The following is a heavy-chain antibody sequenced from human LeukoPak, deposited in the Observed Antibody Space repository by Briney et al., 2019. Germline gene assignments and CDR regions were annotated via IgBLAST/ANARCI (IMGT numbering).Heavy chain of an antibody. Sequence: SETLSLTCTVSGGSISSGGYYWSWIRQHPGKGLEWIGYIYYSGSTYYNPSLKSRVTISVDTSKDRFSLKLSSVTAADTAVYYCARGAAADTAFDYWGQGTLVTVSS. CDR1: GGSISSGGYY. J-gene: IGHJ4*02. V-gene: IGHV4-31*03. CDR2: IYYSGST. CDR3: ARGAAADTAFDY. D-gene: IGHD6-13*01.